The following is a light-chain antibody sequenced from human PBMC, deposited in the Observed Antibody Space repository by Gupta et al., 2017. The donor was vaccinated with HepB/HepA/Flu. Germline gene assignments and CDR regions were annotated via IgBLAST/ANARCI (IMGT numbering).Light chain of an antibody. Sequence: EIVLTQSPATLSLSPGERATLSCRASQSVSSYLAWYQQKPGQAPRLLIYDASNRATGIPARSSASGHGTDFTLTIGSRKPEDFAVYYSQQRSNWPPWTFGQGTKVEIK. J-gene: IGKJ1*01. CDR3: QQRSNWPPWT. CDR2: DAS. V-gene: IGKV3-11*01. CDR1: QSVSSY.